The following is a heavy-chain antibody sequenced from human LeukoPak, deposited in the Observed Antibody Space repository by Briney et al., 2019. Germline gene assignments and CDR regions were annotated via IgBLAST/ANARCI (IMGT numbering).Heavy chain of an antibody. Sequence: GASVKVSCKASGYTFTNSYIHWVRQAPGQGLEWMGWISTYNGNTKYAQKLQDRVTMTTDTSSTTAYMELRSLRSDDTAVYYCARDTKVGTTPLDSWGQGTLVTVCS. CDR3: ARDTKVGTTPLDS. V-gene: IGHV1-18*04. CDR1: GYTFTNSY. CDR2: ISTYNGNT. D-gene: IGHD1-26*01. J-gene: IGHJ4*02.